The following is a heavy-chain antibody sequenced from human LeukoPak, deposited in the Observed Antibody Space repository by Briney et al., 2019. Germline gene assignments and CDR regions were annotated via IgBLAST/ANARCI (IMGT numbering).Heavy chain of an antibody. D-gene: IGHD7-27*01. V-gene: IGHV3-48*02. CDR1: GGSITNTN. Sequence: ETLSLTCGVSGGSITNTNYWTWARQPPGKGLEWVSYISGSRTTIHYADSVKGRFTISRDNAKNSLYLHMNSLRDEDTAMYYCARVTLGSTRGFDYWRQGTLVTVSS. J-gene: IGHJ4*02. CDR3: ARVTLGSTRGFDY. CDR2: ISGSRTTI.